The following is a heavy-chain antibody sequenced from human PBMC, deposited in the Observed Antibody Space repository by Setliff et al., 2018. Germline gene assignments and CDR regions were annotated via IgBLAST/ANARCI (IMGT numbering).Heavy chain of an antibody. CDR2: IFGSGANT. CDR1: GGPINSDRYY. D-gene: IGHD1-1*01. J-gene: IGHJ4*02. V-gene: IGHV3-23*01. Sequence: ETLSLTCTVSGGPINSDRYYWGWIRQAPGKGLEWVATIFGSGANTYYADSVKGRFTISRDNSKNILYLQMNSLRADDTAEYYCTKDSNGEFADYWGQGTLVTVSS. CDR3: TKDSNGEFADY.